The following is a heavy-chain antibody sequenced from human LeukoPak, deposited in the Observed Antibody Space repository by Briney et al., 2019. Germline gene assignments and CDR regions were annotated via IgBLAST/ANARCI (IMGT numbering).Heavy chain of an antibody. Sequence: GGSLRLSCAASGFTVSSNYMSWVRQAPGKGLEWVSVIYSGGSTYYADSVKGRFTISKDNSKNTVYLQMNNLRSEDTAIYYCAREFYGGKYWGVDYWGQGTLVTVSS. D-gene: IGHD4-23*01. V-gene: IGHV3-53*05. J-gene: IGHJ4*02. CDR2: IYSGGST. CDR3: AREFYGGKYWGVDY. CDR1: GFTVSSNY.